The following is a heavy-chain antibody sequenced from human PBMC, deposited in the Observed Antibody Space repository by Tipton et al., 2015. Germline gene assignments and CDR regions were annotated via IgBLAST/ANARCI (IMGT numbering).Heavy chain of an antibody. CDR2: ISRSGDNT. J-gene: IGHJ5*02. CDR3: AKERFGADWYLGRVYAS. Sequence: SLRLSCAASGFIFSSYAMTWVRQAPGKGLEWVSSISRSGDNTHYADSVKGRFTISRDNSTNTLYLQMNSLRADDTAVYYCAKERFGADWYLGRVYASWGQGTLVTVSS. D-gene: IGHD2/OR15-2a*01. V-gene: IGHV3-23*01. CDR1: GFIFSSYA.